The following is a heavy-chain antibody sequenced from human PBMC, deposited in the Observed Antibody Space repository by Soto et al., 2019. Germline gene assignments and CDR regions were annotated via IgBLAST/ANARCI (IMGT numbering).Heavy chain of an antibody. D-gene: IGHD3-10*01. CDR1: GGTFSSYA. CDR2: IIPIFGTA. V-gene: IGHV1-69*01. J-gene: IGHJ5*02. Sequence: QVQLVQSGAEVKKPGSSVKVSCKASGGTFSSYAISWVRQAPGQGLEWMGGIIPIFGTANYAQKFQGRVTITADESTRTAYMELSSLRSEDTAVYYCARWPGAYGSGSYYHVYNWFDPWGQGTLVTVSS. CDR3: ARWPGAYGSGSYYHVYNWFDP.